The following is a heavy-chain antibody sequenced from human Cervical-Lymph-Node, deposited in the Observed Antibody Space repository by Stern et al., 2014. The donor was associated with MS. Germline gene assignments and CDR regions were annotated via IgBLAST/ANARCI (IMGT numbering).Heavy chain of an antibody. CDR2: LHPGDSDT. J-gene: IGHJ1*01. CDR3: ARTQPPGIAAASPFQH. D-gene: IGHD6-13*01. CDR1: GYSFTSYW. V-gene: IGHV5-51*03. Sequence: EDQLVESGAEVKKPGESLKISCKGSGYSFTSYWIGWVRQMPGKGLEWMGILHPGDSDTRYSPSFQGQVTISADKSISTAYLQWSSLKASDTAMYYCARTQPPGIAAASPFQHWGQGTLVTVSS.